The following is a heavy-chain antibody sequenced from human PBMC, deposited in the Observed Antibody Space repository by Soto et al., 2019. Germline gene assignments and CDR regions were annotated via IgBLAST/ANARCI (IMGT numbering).Heavy chain of an antibody. Sequence: QLQLQESGPGLVKPSETLSLTCTVSGGSISSSSYYWGWIRQPPGKGLEWIGSIYYSGSTYYNPSLKSRVTISVDTSKNQFSLKLSSVTAADTAVYYCASWFPYDSSGYYYVGAFDIWGQGTMVTVSS. CDR2: IYYSGST. J-gene: IGHJ3*02. V-gene: IGHV4-39*01. D-gene: IGHD3-22*01. CDR1: GGSISSSSYY. CDR3: ASWFPYDSSGYYYVGAFDI.